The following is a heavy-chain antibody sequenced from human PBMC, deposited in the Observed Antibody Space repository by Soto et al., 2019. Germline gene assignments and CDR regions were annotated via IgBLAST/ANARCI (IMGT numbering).Heavy chain of an antibody. Sequence: EVQLVKSGGGLIKAGGSLRLSCAASGFTFSTYCMNWVRQAPGKGLEWVSSISRSSSYIYYANSLKGRFTISRDNAKNSLYLQRNSLSAEDTAVYYCARDITTGAFDLWGRGTLVTVSS. J-gene: IGHJ2*01. D-gene: IGHD1-1*01. V-gene: IGHV3-21*01. CDR1: GFTFSTYC. CDR3: ARDITTGAFDL. CDR2: ISRSSSYI.